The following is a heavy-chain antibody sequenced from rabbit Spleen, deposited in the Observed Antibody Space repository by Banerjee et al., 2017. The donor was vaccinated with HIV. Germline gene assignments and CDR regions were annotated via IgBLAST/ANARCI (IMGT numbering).Heavy chain of an antibody. D-gene: IGHD1-1*01. J-gene: IGHJ2*01. CDR1: GFSFSDREV. CDR2: IDTSDGDT. Sequence: QEQLEESGGGLVKPGASLTLTCKASGFSFSDREVMCWVRQAPGKGLQWIACIDTSDGDTDYANWPKGRFTISKTSSTTVTLQMTSLTAADTATYFCARNYVNAFDPWGPGTLVTVS. V-gene: IGHV1S45*01. CDR3: ARNYVNAFDP.